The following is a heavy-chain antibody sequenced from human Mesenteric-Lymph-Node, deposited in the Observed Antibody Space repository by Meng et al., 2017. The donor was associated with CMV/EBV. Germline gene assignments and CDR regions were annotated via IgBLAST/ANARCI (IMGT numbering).Heavy chain of an antibody. D-gene: IGHD3-3*01. Sequence: GESLKISCAASGFTFSSYSMNWVRQAPGKGLEWVASIKEDGSERYYVDSVKGRFTISRDNAKNSLYLQMNSLRAEDTAVYYCARGRRPGGFWSGYYSYYYGMDVWGQGTTVTVSS. J-gene: IGHJ6*02. CDR2: IKEDGSER. CDR3: ARGRRPGGFWSGYYSYYYGMDV. V-gene: IGHV3-7*01. CDR1: GFTFSSYS.